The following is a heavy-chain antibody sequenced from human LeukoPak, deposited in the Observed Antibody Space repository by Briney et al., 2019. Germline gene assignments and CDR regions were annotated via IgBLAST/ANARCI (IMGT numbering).Heavy chain of an antibody. D-gene: IGHD1-26*01. CDR2: IYPGDSDT. V-gene: IGHV5-51*01. CDR3: ARFSVGGTYYPNY. CDR1: GYSFPTYW. J-gene: IGHJ4*02. Sequence: GEPLKISCKGSGYSFPTYWIAWVRQMPGKGLEWMGIIYPGDSDTRYSPSFQGQVTISADKSISTAHLQWSSLKASDTAMYYCARFSVGGTYYPNYWGQGTLVTVSS.